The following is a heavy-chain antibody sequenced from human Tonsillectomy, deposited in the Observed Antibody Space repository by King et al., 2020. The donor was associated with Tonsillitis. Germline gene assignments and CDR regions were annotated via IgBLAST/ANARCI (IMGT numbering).Heavy chain of an antibody. D-gene: IGHD3-3*01. CDR3: ALSPVTIFGDLTSSFYNWFDA. J-gene: IGHJ5*02. V-gene: IGHV2-5*01. CDR2: IHWNDDK. Sequence: TLQESGPTLMKPTQTLTLTCTFSGFSLRSGGMAVGWIRQPPGKALEWLALIHWNDDKRYSPSLKTRLTITKDTSKNQVVLTMTNMDPVETGTYYCALSPVTIFGDLTSSFYNWFDAWGQGTLVTVSS. CDR1: GFSLRSGGMA.